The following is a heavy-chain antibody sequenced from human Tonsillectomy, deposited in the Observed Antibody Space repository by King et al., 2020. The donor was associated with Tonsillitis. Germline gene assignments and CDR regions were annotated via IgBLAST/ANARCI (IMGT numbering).Heavy chain of an antibody. V-gene: IGHV1-2*02. D-gene: IGHD6-19*01. CDR1: AYTFTGYY. CDR3: ARDGVGTVAGFDY. Sequence: QLVQSGAEVKKPGASVNVSCQASAYTFTGYYIHWVRQAPGQGLEWMGCINPNSGGIKYAQKFQGRVTMTRDTSISTAYMELSRLRSDDTAVYYCARDGVGTVAGFDYWGQGTLVTVSA. J-gene: IGHJ4*02. CDR2: INPNSGGI.